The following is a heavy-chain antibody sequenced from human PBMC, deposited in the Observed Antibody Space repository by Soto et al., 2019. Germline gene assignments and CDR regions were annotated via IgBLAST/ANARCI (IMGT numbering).Heavy chain of an antibody. D-gene: IGHD6-6*01. CDR3: ARDKGQLVPADGY. CDR1: GFAFSDYY. Sequence: VGSLRLSCAASGFAFSDYYMSWIRQAPGKGLEWVSYITSSGSSIYYADSVKGRFTISRDNAKNSLYLQMNSLRAEDTAVYYCARDKGQLVPADGYWGQGTLVTVSS. V-gene: IGHV3-11*01. J-gene: IGHJ4*02. CDR2: ITSSGSSI.